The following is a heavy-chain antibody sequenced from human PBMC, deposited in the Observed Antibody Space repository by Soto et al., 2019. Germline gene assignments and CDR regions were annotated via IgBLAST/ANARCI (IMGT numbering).Heavy chain of an antibody. CDR2: ISSSSSTI. V-gene: IGHV3-48*01. CDR3: ASYQQLVYCGGDCADY. J-gene: IGHJ4*02. Sequence: EVQLVESGGGLVQPGGSLRLSCAASGFTFSSYSMNWVRQAPGKGLEWVSYISSSSSTIYYADSVKGRFTISRDNAKNSLYLQMNSLRAEDTAVYYWASYQQLVYCGGDCADYWGQGTLVTVSS. D-gene: IGHD2-21*02. CDR1: GFTFSSYS.